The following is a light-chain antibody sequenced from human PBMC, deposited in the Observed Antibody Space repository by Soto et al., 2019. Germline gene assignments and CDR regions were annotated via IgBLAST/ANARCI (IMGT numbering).Light chain of an antibody. CDR1: QGISSY. CDR3: QQLNSYPLP. V-gene: IGKV1-9*01. CDR2: GAS. Sequence: IQLTQSPSSLSASVGDRVTITCRASQGISSYLAWYQQKPGKAPKLLIYGASTLQSGVPSGFSGSGSGTDFSLTISSLQPEDFATYYCQQLNSYPLPFGGGTKVDIK. J-gene: IGKJ4*01.